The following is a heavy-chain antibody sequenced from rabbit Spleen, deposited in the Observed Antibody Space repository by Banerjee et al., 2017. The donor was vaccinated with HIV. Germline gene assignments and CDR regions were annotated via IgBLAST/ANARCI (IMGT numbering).Heavy chain of an antibody. CDR1: RVSFSGSSY. CDR3: ARVSETSGWGEDL. V-gene: IGHV1S40*01. D-gene: IGHD4-1*01. CDR2: IYSSIHYT. Sequence: QSLEESGGDLVKPGASLTLTCTASRVSFSGSSYMCWVRQAPGKGLEWIGYIYSSIHYTYYANWAKGRFTISKTSSTTVTLQMTSLTVADTATYFCARVSETSGWGEDLWGPGTLVTVS. J-gene: IGHJ4*01.